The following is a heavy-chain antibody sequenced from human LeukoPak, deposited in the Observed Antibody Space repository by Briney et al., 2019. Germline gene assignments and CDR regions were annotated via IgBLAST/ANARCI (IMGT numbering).Heavy chain of an antibody. D-gene: IGHD5-18*01. V-gene: IGHV3-23*01. CDR1: GFTFSSYA. CDR2: ISGSGGST. J-gene: IGHJ4*02. CDR3: AKVRDTAMVSYTDFDY. Sequence: PGGSLRLSCAASGFTFSSYAMSWVRQAPGKGLEWVSAISGSGGSTYYADSVKGRFTISRDNSKNTLYLQMNSLRAEDTAVYYCAKVRDTAMVSYTDFDYWGQGTLVTVSS.